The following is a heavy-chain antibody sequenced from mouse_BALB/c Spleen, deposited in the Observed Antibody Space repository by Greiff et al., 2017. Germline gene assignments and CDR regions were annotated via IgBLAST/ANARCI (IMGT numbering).Heavy chain of an antibody. V-gene: IGHV2-4-1*01. Sequence: VKVVESGPGLVQPSQSLSITCTVSGFSLTSYGVHWVRQSPGKGLEWLGVIWSGGSTDYNAAFISRLSISKDNSKSQVFFKMNSLQADDTAIYYCATAYYRYDGGFDYWGQGTTLTVSS. CDR2: IWSGGST. CDR1: GFSLTSYG. D-gene: IGHD2-14*01. CDR3: ATAYYRYDGGFDY. J-gene: IGHJ2*01.